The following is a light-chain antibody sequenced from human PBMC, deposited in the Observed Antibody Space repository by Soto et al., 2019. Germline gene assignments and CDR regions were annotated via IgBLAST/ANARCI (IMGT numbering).Light chain of an antibody. J-gene: IGKJ1*01. Sequence: DIQLTQSPSFLSASVGDRVTITCRASQGISSYLAWYQQKPGKAPKVLIFAASTLQSGVPTRFSGSGAGTDFSLTISSLQPEDFATYYCQQSYSTPWTFGQGTKVDIK. CDR2: AAS. CDR1: QGISSY. CDR3: QQSYSTPWT. V-gene: IGKV1-39*01.